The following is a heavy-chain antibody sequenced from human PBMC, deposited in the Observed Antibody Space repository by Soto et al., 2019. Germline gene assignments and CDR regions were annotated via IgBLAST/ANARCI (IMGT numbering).Heavy chain of an antibody. D-gene: IGHD5-12*01. J-gene: IGHJ6*02. Sequence: ASVKVSCKVSGYTLTELSMHWLRQAPGKGLEWMGTFDPEIGETVYAQKFRGRVTMTEDTSTDTAYMELSSLRSEDTAVYYCAAGDLVAGPNGFYYYYGMDVWGQGTTVTVSS. CDR1: GYTLTELS. CDR3: AAGDLVAGPNGFYYYYGMDV. V-gene: IGHV1-24*01. CDR2: FDPEIGET.